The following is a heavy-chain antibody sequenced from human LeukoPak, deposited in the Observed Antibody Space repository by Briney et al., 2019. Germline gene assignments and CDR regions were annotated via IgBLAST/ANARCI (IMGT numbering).Heavy chain of an antibody. CDR2: INQTGKT. J-gene: IGHJ4*02. D-gene: IGHD1-14*01. Sequence: SETLSLTCAVDGGSFSGFYWTWIRQTPAKGLEWIGEINQTGKTNYNPSLTDYNPSHKSRVTISVDSSKNQLSLKVNSVTAADTAVYYCARGPYRGFDYWGQGTLVTVSS. V-gene: IGHV4-34*01. CDR3: ARGPYRGFDY. CDR1: GGSFSGFY.